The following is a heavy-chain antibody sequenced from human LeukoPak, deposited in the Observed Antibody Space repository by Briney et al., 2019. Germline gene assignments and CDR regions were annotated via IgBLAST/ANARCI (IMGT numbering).Heavy chain of an antibody. V-gene: IGHV7-4-1*01. Sequence: GASVKVSCKASGYTFTSYAMNWVRQAPGQGLEWMGWINTNTGNPTYAQGFTGRFVFSLDTSVSTAYLQIRSLKAEDTAVYYCAREQYYDILTGYFSTYYYYGMDVWGQGTTVTVSS. CDR1: GYTFTSYA. CDR3: AREQYYDILTGYFSTYYYYGMDV. CDR2: INTNTGNP. D-gene: IGHD3-9*01. J-gene: IGHJ6*02.